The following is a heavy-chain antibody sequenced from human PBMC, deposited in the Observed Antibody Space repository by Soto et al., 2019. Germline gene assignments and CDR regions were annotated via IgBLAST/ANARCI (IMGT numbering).Heavy chain of an antibody. D-gene: IGHD1-26*01. CDR3: ARGGAGATIDC. V-gene: IGHV1-3*01. CDR1: GYPFTSYA. J-gene: IGHJ4*02. Sequence: ASVKVSCKASGYPFTSYAMHWVRQAPGQRLEWMGWINAGNGNTKYSQKFQGRVTITRDTSASTAYMELSSLRSEDTAVHYCARGGAGATIDCWGQGTMVTISS. CDR2: INAGNGNT.